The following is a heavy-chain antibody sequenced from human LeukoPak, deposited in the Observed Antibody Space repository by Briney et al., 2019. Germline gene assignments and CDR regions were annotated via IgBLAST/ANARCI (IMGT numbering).Heavy chain of an antibody. CDR3: ARDGGRWELLGGSVNWFDP. D-gene: IGHD1-26*01. Sequence: ASVKVSCKASGYTFTSYDINWVRQATGQGLEWMGWMNPNSGNTGYAQKFQGRVTITRNTSISTAYMELRSLRSDDTAVYYCARDGGRWELLGGSVNWFDPWGQGTLVTVSS. V-gene: IGHV1-8*03. J-gene: IGHJ5*02. CDR2: MNPNSGNT. CDR1: GYTFTSYD.